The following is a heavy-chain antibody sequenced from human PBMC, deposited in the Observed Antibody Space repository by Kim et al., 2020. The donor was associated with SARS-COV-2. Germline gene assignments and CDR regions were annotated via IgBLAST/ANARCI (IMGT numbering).Heavy chain of an antibody. D-gene: IGHD6-19*01. V-gene: IGHV3-23*01. CDR3: AKTAGEKYSSGWYPLYDFDY. Sequence: RFTIARDNSKNTLYLQMNSLRAEDTAVYYCAKTAGEKYSSGWYPLYDFDYWGQGTLVTVSS. J-gene: IGHJ4*02.